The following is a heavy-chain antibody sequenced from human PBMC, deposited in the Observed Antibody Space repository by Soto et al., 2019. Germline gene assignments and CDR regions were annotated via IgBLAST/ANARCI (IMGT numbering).Heavy chain of an antibody. CDR2: VYYTGDT. Sequence: QVQLQQSGPRLVKPSETLSLTCTVSSGPDRSHNWGWIRQPPGRGLEWIGYVYYTGDTAYNPSLRSRGSISADTSTNDISLTLSSVTAADTAFYYCVRQGIDYLRVLVDEWGQGTTVSVSS. J-gene: IGHJ6*02. V-gene: IGHV4-59*08. D-gene: IGHD4-17*01. CDR3: VRQGIDYLRVLVDE. CDR1: SGPDRSHN.